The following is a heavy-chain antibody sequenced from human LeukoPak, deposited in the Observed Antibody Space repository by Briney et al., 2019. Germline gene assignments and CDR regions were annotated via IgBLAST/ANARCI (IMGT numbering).Heavy chain of an antibody. V-gene: IGHV3-66*02. Sequence: GGSLRLSCAASGFTVSSNYMSWVRQAPGKGLEWVSVIYSGGSTYYSDSVKGRFTISRDNSKNTLYLQMNSLRAEDTAVYYCAREEYGDYVGYFDYWGQGTLVTVSS. CDR3: AREEYGDYVGYFDY. CDR1: GFTVSSNY. CDR2: IYSGGST. D-gene: IGHD4-17*01. J-gene: IGHJ4*02.